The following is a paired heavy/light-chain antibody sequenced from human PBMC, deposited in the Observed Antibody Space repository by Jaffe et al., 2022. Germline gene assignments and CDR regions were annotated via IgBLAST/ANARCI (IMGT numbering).Light chain of an antibody. Sequence: DIQMTQSPSSLSASVGDRVTITCRASQGIRNDLGWYQQKPGKAPKRLIYAASSLQSGVPSRFSGSGSGTEFILAISSLQPEDFATYYCLQNNSFPRTFGQGTKVEIK. J-gene: IGKJ1*01. CDR1: QGIRND. V-gene: IGKV1-17*01. CDR3: LQNNSFPRT. CDR2: AAS.
Heavy chain of an antibody. J-gene: IGHJ5*02. CDR1: GFTFSNYW. D-gene: IGHD2-15*01. Sequence: EVQLVESGGGLVQPGGSLRLSCAASGFTFSNYWMTWVRQAPGKGLEWVANIKPDGSDKYCVDSVRGRFTISRDNAKNSLYLQMNSLRVDDTAMYYCATGGGAPASWGQGTLVTVSS. CDR2: IKPDGSDK. CDR3: ATGGGAPAS. V-gene: IGHV3-7*05.